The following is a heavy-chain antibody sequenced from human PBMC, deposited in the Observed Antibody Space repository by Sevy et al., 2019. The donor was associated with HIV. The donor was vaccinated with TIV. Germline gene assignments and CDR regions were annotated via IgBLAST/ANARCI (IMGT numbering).Heavy chain of an antibody. CDR1: GGSITSLY. CDR3: AGENAWGRGYS. V-gene: IGHV4-59*08. D-gene: IGHD1-26*01. J-gene: IGHJ4*02. Sequence: SETLSLTCTVSGGSITSLYWNWIRQPPGNGLEWIANIYYNGHINYNPSLKSRVTLSLDTSKNQFSPRLSSVTAADTAMYYCAGENAWGRGYSWGQGTLVTVSS. CDR2: IYYNGHI.